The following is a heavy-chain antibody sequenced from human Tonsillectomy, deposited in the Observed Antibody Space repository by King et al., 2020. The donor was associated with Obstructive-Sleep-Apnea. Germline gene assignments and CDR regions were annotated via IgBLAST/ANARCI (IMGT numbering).Heavy chain of an antibody. D-gene: IGHD3-10*01. CDR3: GRNSPFGELDY. Sequence: QLQESGPGLVKPSQTLSLTCNVSGGSISSGDYYWSWIRQPPGKGLEWIGYIYDSGSTYYDPSLKSRVTISVDTSKNHFSLKLSSVTAADPAVYYCGRNSPFGELDYWGQGTLVTVSS. V-gene: IGHV4-30-4*01. CDR1: GGSISSGDYY. J-gene: IGHJ4*02. CDR2: IYDSGST.